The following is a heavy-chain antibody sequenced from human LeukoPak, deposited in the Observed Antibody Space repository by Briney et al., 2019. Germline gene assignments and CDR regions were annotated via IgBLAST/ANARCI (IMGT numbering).Heavy chain of an antibody. D-gene: IGHD6-13*01. V-gene: IGHV4-34*01. CDR2: INHSGST. Sequence: SETLSLTCAVYGGSFSGYYWSWIRQPPGKGLEWIGEINHSGSTNYNPSLKSRVTMSVDTSKNQFSLKLSSVTAADTAVYYCARDYRGQQLDTYYYYYYMDVWGKGTTVTISS. J-gene: IGHJ6*03. CDR3: ARDYRGQQLDTYYYYYYMDV. CDR1: GGSFSGYY.